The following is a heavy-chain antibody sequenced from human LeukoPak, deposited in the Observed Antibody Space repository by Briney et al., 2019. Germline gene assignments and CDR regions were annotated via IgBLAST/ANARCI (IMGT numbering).Heavy chain of an antibody. CDR1: GFTFSSYA. CDR2: ISGSGGNT. J-gene: IGHJ4*02. D-gene: IGHD6-13*01. Sequence: GGSLRLSCAASGFTFSSYAMSWVRQAPGKGLEWVSAISGSGGNTYYADSVKGRFTISRDNSKNTLYLQVNSLRAEDTAVYYCAKDLSIAAAGTGFDYWGQGTLVTVSS. CDR3: AKDLSIAAAGTGFDY. V-gene: IGHV3-23*01.